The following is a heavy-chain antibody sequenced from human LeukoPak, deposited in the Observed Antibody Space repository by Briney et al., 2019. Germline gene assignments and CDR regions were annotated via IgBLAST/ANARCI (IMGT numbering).Heavy chain of an antibody. Sequence: GGSLRLSCAASGFTFSSYSMNWVRQAPGKGLEWVSSISSSSSYIYYADSVKGRFTISRDDATNSLYLQMSSLRAEDTAVYYCVRDGPLRSPTSGWFDHWGQGTLVTVSS. V-gene: IGHV3-21*06. D-gene: IGHD2-2*01. CDR3: VRDGPLRSPTSGWFDH. CDR2: ISSSSSYI. CDR1: GFTFSSYS. J-gene: IGHJ5*02.